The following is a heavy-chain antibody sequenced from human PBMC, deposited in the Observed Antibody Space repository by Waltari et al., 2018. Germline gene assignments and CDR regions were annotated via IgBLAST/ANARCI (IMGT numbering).Heavy chain of an antibody. CDR3: ARGGITIFGVVVDY. Sequence: EVQLVESGGGLIQPGGSLRLSCAASGFTVSSNYMSWVRQAPGKGLEWVSVIYSGSSTYYADSVKGRFTITRDKSKNPLYLKINSLRAEDTAVYYCARGGITIFGVVVDYWGQGTLVNVSS. J-gene: IGHJ4*02. CDR2: IYSGSST. CDR1: GFTVSSNY. V-gene: IGHV3-53*01. D-gene: IGHD3-3*01.